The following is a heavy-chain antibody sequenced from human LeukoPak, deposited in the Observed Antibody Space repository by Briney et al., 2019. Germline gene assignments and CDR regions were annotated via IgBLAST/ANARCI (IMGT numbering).Heavy chain of an antibody. V-gene: IGHV3-21*01. CDR1: GFTFSSYS. CDR3: AREGVYDSSGYSQDFDY. J-gene: IGHJ4*02. CDR2: ISSSSSYI. D-gene: IGHD3-22*01. Sequence: GGSLRLSCAASGFTFSSYSMNWVRQAPGKGLEWVSSISSSSSYIYYADSVKGRFSISRDNAKNSLYLQMNSLRAEDTAVYYCAREGVYDSSGYSQDFDYWGQGTLVTVSS.